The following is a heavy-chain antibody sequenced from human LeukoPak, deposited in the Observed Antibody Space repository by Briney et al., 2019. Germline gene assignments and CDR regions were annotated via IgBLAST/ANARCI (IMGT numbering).Heavy chain of an antibody. CDR3: AKFGDILTGYPYYFDY. J-gene: IGHJ4*02. Sequence: PGGSLRLSCAASGFTFSSYAMHWVRQAPGKGLEWVTFIRYDGTNKYYADSVKGRFTIARDNSKNTLSLQMNSLRAEDTAVYFCAKFGDILTGYPYYFDYWGQGALVTLSS. CDR1: GFTFSSYA. CDR2: IRYDGTNK. D-gene: IGHD3-9*01. V-gene: IGHV3-30*02.